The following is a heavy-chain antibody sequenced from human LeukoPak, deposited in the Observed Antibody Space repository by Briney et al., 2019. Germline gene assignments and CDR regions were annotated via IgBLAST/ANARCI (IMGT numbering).Heavy chain of an antibody. CDR3: TRDTPWRRAAASEY. CDR1: GGSFSGYY. Sequence: LSLTCAVYGGSFSGYYWSWVRQAPGKGLEWVGFIRSKAYGGTTEYAASVKGRFTISRDDSKSIAYLQMNSLKTEDTAVYYCTRDTPWRRAAASEYWGQGTLVTVSS. J-gene: IGHJ4*02. V-gene: IGHV3-49*04. D-gene: IGHD6-13*01. CDR2: IRSKAYGGTT.